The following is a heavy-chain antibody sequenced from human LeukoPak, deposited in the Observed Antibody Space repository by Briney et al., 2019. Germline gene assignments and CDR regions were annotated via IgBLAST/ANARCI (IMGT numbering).Heavy chain of an antibody. Sequence: GGSLRLSCAASGFTFSSYSMSWVRQAPGKGLEWVSYISGSTSTIYYADSVKGRFTISRDNAKNSLYLQMNSLRAEDTALYYCARDPRGDSSGFYPNLGYWGQGTLVTVSS. CDR3: ARDPRGDSSGFYPNLGY. CDR1: GFTFSSYS. D-gene: IGHD3-22*01. J-gene: IGHJ4*02. V-gene: IGHV3-48*01. CDR2: ISGSTSTI.